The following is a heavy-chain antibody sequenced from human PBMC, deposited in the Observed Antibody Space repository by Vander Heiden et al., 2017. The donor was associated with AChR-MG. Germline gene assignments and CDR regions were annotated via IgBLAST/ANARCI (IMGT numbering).Heavy chain of an antibody. D-gene: IGHD3-10*01. J-gene: IGHJ4*02. Sequence: QLQLQESGPGLVKPSETLSLTCTVSGGSISGSNYYWGWIRQPPEKGLEWIGSIYYSGTTYYNPSLKSRVTISVDTSKSQFSLKLSSVTAADTAVYYCARSFGYYGSGSYVDYWGQGALVTVSS. CDR2: IYYSGTT. CDR1: GGSISGSNYY. CDR3: ARSFGYYGSGSYVDY. V-gene: IGHV4-39*01.